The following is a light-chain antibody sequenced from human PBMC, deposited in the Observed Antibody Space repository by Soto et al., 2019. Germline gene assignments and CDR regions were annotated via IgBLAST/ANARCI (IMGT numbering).Light chain of an antibody. CDR2: EVS. J-gene: IGLJ1*01. Sequence: QSALTQPASVSGSPGQSITISCTGTSSDIGYYNYVSWYQQHPGKAPKLLLSEVSNRPSGVSDRFSGSKSGNTASLTISGLQAEDEADYYCSSLTTSFTYVFGTGTKVTVL. V-gene: IGLV2-14*01. CDR1: SSDIGYYNY. CDR3: SSLTTSFTYV.